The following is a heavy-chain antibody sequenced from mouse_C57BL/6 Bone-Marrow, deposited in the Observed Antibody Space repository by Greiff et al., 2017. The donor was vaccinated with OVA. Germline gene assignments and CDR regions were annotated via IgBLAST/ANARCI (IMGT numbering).Heavy chain of an antibody. V-gene: IGHV1-81*01. CDR3: ARWLLQNY. J-gene: IGHJ2*01. Sequence: QVQLKESGAELARPGASVKLSCKASGYTFTSYGISWVKQRTGQGLEWIGEIYPRSGNTYYNEKFKGKATLTADKSSSTAYMELRSLTSEDSAVYFCARWLLQNYWGQGTTLTVSS. D-gene: IGHD2-3*01. CDR1: GYTFTSYG. CDR2: IYPRSGNT.